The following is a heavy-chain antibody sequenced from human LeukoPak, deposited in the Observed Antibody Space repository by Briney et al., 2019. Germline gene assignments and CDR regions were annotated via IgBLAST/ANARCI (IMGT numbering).Heavy chain of an antibody. CDR1: GFTFSSYA. CDR2: ISYDGSNK. D-gene: IGHD6-19*01. Sequence: AGRSLRLSCAASGFTFSSYAMHWVRQAPGKGLEWVAVISYDGSNKYYADSVKGRFTISRDNSKNTLYLQMNSLRAEDTAVYYCARVGRQGIAVAGPDYWGQGTLVTVSS. CDR3: ARVGRQGIAVAGPDY. V-gene: IGHV3-30*04. J-gene: IGHJ4*02.